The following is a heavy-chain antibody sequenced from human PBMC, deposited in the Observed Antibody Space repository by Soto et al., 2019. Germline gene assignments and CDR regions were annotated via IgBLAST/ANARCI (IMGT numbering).Heavy chain of an antibody. Sequence: PGGSLRLSCAASGFAFDTYGMHWVRQTPGKGLEWVAVLGFDGGGRYYADSAKGRFTISRGNSKKMLYLQMDALRADDTAFYYCSREPVGPDYTMDVWGQGTMVTVSS. CDR3: SREPVGPDYTMDV. D-gene: IGHD1-26*01. CDR1: GFAFDTYG. CDR2: LGFDGGGR. V-gene: IGHV3-33*01. J-gene: IGHJ6*02.